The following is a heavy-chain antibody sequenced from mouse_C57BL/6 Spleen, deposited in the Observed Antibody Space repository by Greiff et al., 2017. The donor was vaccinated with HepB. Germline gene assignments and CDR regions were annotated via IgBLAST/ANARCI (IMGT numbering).Heavy chain of an antibody. CDR2: IDPSDSYT. CDR1: GYTFTSYW. V-gene: IGHV1-50*01. J-gene: IGHJ3*01. D-gene: IGHD2-4*01. CDR3: ARYDYDREWFAY. Sequence: QVQLQQPGAELVKPGASVKLSCKASGYTFTSYWMQWVKQRPGQGLEWIGEIDPSDSYTNYNQKFKGKATLTVDTSSSTAYMQLSSLTSEDSAVYFCARYDYDREWFAYWGQGTLVTVSA.